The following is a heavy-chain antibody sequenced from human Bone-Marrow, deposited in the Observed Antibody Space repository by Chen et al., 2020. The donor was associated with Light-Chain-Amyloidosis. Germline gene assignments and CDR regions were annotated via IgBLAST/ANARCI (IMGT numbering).Heavy chain of an antibody. D-gene: IGHD3-9*01. CDR1: GGSISGTNS. J-gene: IGHJ5*02. V-gene: IGHV4-4*02. CDR3: ARGYFGLGSPGWLDP. CDR2: IYYSGST. Sequence: QLQLQESGPGMVKPSGTLSLTCAVSGGSISGTNSWTWVRQPPGKGLEWMGEIYYSGSTSYNPSLKSRITILVDKSKNQFSLRLTSVTAADTAVYYCARGYFGLGSPGWLDPWGPGTLVTVSS.